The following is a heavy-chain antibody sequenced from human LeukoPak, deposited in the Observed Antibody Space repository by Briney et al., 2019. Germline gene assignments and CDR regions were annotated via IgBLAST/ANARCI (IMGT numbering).Heavy chain of an antibody. Sequence: SETLSLTCTVSGGSISSYYWSWIRQPPGKGLEWIGYIYYSGSTNYNPSLKSRVTISVDTSKNQFSLKLSSVTAADTAVYYCARGVVVPAAGYYFDYWGQGTLVTVSS. D-gene: IGHD2-2*01. V-gene: IGHV4-59*01. CDR2: IYYSGST. CDR1: GGSISSYY. CDR3: ARGVVVPAAGYYFDY. J-gene: IGHJ4*02.